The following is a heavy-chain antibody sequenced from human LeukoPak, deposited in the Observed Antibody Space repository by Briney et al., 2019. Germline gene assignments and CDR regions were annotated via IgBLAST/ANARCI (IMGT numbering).Heavy chain of an antibody. J-gene: IGHJ3*02. D-gene: IGHD6-25*01. CDR3: AQSRQRLRRGEGYAFDI. CDR1: GGSFSGYY. CDR2: INHSGST. Sequence: SETLSLTCAVYGGSFSGYYWSWIRQPPVKELEWIGEINHSGSTNYNPSLKSRVTISVDTSKNQFSLKLSSVTAADTAVYYCAQSRQRLRRGEGYAFDIWGQGTMVTVSS. V-gene: IGHV4-34*01.